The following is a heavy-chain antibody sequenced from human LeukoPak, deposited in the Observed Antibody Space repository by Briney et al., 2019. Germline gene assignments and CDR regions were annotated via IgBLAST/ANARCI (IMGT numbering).Heavy chain of an antibody. CDR1: GGSISSYY. J-gene: IGHJ6*03. D-gene: IGHD2-15*01. CDR2: IYYSGST. V-gene: IGHV4-59*01. CDR3: ARGYCSGGSCYSTASYYYYMDV. Sequence: SETLSLTCTVSGGSISSYYWSWIRQPPGKGLEWIGYIYYSGSTNYNPSLKSRVTISVDTSKNQFSLKLSSVTAADTAVYYCARGYCSGGSCYSTASYYYYMDVWGKGTTVTISS.